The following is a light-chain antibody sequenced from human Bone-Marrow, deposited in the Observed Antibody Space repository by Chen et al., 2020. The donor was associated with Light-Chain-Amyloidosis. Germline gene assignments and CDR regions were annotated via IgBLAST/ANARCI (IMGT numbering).Light chain of an antibody. CDR2: DDS. CDR1: NIGSTS. CDR3: QVWDRSSDRPV. Sequence: SDVLTQPSSVSVAPGQTATIACGGNNIGSTSVHWYQQTPGQAPLLVVYDDSDRPSGIPERLSGSNSGNTATLTISRVEAGDAADYYCQVWDRSSDRPVFGGGTKLTVL. J-gene: IGLJ3*02. V-gene: IGLV3-21*02.